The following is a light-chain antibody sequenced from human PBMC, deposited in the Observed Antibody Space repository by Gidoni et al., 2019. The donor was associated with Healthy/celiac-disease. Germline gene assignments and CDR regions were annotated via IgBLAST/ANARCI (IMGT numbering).Light chain of an antibody. Sequence: DIRLTQSPSSLSASVGDSVTITCRASQDIRTYLNWYQQKPGKAPKLLIYGASSLETGVPSRFSGSGSGTDFTFTISSLQPEDIGTYSCQQYDNLPLTFGGXTKVEAK. V-gene: IGKV1-33*01. CDR3: QQYDNLPLT. CDR1: QDIRTY. J-gene: IGKJ4*01. CDR2: GAS.